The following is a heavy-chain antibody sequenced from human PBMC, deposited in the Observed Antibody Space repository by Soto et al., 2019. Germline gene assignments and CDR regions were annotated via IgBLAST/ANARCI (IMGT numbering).Heavy chain of an antibody. CDR2: ISGDATIT. Sequence: GGSLRLSCAASGFTFSDQYMTWIRQAPGKGLEWVSKISGDATITYYADSVKGRFTVSRDNAKKSLYLQMNSLRAEDTAVYYCASDPYYYASGFWGQGTLVTVSS. J-gene: IGHJ4*02. D-gene: IGHD3-10*01. CDR1: GFTFSDQY. CDR3: ASDPYYYASGF. V-gene: IGHV3-11*01.